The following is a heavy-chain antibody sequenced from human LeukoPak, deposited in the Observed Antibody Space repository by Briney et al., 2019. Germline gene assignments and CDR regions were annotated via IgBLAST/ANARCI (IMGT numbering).Heavy chain of an antibody. CDR3: AREPALWFGELLSYFDY. V-gene: IGHV3-48*03. CDR1: GFTFSSYE. D-gene: IGHD3-10*01. J-gene: IGHJ4*02. CDR2: ISSSGSST. Sequence: GGSLRLSCAASGFTFSSYEMNWVRQAPGKGLEWLSYISSSGSSTYYTDSVKGRFTISRDNAKNSLYLQMNSLRAEDTAVYYCAREPALWFGELLSYFDYWGQGTLVSVSS.